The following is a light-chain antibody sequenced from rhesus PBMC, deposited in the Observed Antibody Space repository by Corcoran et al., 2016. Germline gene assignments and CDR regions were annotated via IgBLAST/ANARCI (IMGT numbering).Light chain of an antibody. CDR1: DIGKKF. CDR3: HAWDNGNSNYI. V-gene: IGLV3-25*02. CDR2: ADN. J-gene: IGLJ1*01. Sequence: SYELTQPPSVSAASGQTARVSCGGDDIGKKFVNWYLQKPPQAPVFGIFADNKRPHGIPERFSGSTSGNTATLPIGRVEAGDEADFYCHAWDNGNSNYIFGTGTRLTVL.